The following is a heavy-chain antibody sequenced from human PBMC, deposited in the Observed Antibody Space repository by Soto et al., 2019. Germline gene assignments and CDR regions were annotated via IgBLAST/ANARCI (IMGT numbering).Heavy chain of an antibody. CDR1: GGSISSSNW. V-gene: IGHV4-4*02. J-gene: IGHJ4*02. CDR3: VSLSGTGIQEVERFRYYFDY. Sequence: KPSETLSLTCAVSGGSISSSNWWSWVRQPPGKGLEWIGEIYHSGSTNYNPSLKSRVTISVDKSKNQFSLKLSSVTAADTAVYYCVSLSGTGIQEVERFRYYFDYWGQGTLVTVSS. CDR2: IYHSGST. D-gene: IGHD5-18*01.